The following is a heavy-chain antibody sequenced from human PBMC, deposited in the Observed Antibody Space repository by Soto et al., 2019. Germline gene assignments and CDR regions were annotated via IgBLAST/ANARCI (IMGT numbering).Heavy chain of an antibody. CDR2: IIPIFGTA. CDR1: GGTFSSYA. D-gene: IGHD5-18*01. CDR3: ARARIQLWLDYYGMDV. Sequence: QVQLVQSGAEVKKPGSSVKVSCKASGGTFSSYAISWVRQAPGQGLEWMGGIIPIFGTANYAQKFQGRVTITADESTSTAYMELSSLRSEDTAVYYCARARIQLWLDYYGMDVWGQGTTVTVSS. J-gene: IGHJ6*02. V-gene: IGHV1-69*01.